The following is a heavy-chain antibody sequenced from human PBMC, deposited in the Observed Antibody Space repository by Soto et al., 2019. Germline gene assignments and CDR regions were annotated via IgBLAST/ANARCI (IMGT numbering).Heavy chain of an antibody. CDR1: GYTFTSYY. D-gene: IGHD3-22*01. V-gene: IGHV1-46*01. J-gene: IGHJ4*02. Sequence: QVQLVQSGAEVKKPGASVKVSCKASGYTFTSYYMHWVRQAPGQGLEWMGIINPSGGSTRYAQKCQGGVSRARATSTSPVYIGLSSLRSEELAVYYCARGFISASRGYYVAYWGQGTRVTVSS. CDR3: ARGFISASRGYYVAY. CDR2: INPSGGST.